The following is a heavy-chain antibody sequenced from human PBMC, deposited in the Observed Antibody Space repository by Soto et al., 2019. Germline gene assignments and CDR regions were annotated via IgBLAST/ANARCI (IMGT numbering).Heavy chain of an antibody. V-gene: IGHV1-2*04. Sequence: QVQLVQSGAEVKKPGASVKVSCKASGYTFTGYYMHWVRQAPGQGLEWMGWINPNSGGTNYAQKFQGWGTRTRYTSISTAYMDLTRLRSHDTAVYYCPRAARGDEAPMDYWGQGTLVTVSS. D-gene: IGHD3-10*01. CDR1: GYTFTGYY. CDR3: PRAARGDEAPMDY. CDR2: INPNSGGT. J-gene: IGHJ4*02.